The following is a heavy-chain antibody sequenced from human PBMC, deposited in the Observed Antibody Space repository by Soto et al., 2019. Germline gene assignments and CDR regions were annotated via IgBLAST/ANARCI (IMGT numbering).Heavy chain of an antibody. CDR1: GYIFNGYW. J-gene: IGHJ4*02. CDR3: ARREGTGWAY. CDR2: IYPGDSDT. V-gene: IGHV5-51*01. Sequence: GESLKISCNASGYIFNGYWIGWVRQMPGRGLEWMGVIYPGDSDTRYSPSFQGQVTISADKSLSTAYLQWTNLKASDTAIYYCARREGTGWAYWGQGTLVTVSS. D-gene: IGHD6-19*01.